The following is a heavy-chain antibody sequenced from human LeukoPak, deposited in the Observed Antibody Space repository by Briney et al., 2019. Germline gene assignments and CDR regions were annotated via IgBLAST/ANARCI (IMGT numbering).Heavy chain of an antibody. D-gene: IGHD3-10*01. Sequence: SETLSLTCTVSGGSISSGDYYWSWIRQPPGKGLEWIGYIYYSGSTYYNTSLKSRVTISVDTSKNQFSLKLSSVTAADTAVYYCARAEITMVRGVTTPTTIDYWGQGTLVTVSS. J-gene: IGHJ4*02. V-gene: IGHV4-30-4*01. CDR2: IYYSGST. CDR1: GGSISSGDYY. CDR3: ARAEITMVRGVTTPTTIDY.